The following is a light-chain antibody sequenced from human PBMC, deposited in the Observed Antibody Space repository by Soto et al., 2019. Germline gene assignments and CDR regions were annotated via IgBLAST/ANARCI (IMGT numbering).Light chain of an antibody. Sequence: QSALTQPASVSGSPGQSITISCTGTSSDVGAYNYVSWYQQHPGKAPKLIIYDVSNRPSGVSNRFSGSKSGNTASLTISGLQAEDEADYYCCSYTSSSTLGVFGGGTKVTVL. CDR3: CSYTSSSTLGV. CDR2: DVS. J-gene: IGLJ2*01. V-gene: IGLV2-14*03. CDR1: SSDVGAYNY.